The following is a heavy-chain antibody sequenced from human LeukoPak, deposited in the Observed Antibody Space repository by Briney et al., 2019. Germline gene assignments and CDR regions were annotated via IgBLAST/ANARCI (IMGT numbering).Heavy chain of an antibody. D-gene: IGHD3-22*01. CDR2: IKSDGST. Sequence: GGPLRLSCAASGFTFSRYWMHWVRHAPGKGLVWVSRIKSDGSTNYADSVKGRFTISRDNAKNTVSLQMNSLRAEDTGVYYCARAPAEIGGYYPEYFRHWGQGTLVTVSS. CDR3: ARAPAEIGGYYPEYFRH. J-gene: IGHJ1*01. V-gene: IGHV3-74*01. CDR1: GFTFSRYW.